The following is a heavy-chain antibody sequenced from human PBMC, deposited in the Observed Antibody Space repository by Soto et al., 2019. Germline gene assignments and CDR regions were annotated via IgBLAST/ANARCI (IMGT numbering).Heavy chain of an antibody. CDR3: AKASAGYHFDF. J-gene: IGHJ4*02. Sequence: PGGSLRLSCAASGFTVSSNYVNWVRQAPWKGLEWVSIIYSDGSTYYADSVKGRFTISRDNSKNTLYLQMNSLRAEDTALYYCAKASAGYHFDFWGQGTPVTVSS. CDR1: GFTVSSNY. V-gene: IGHV3-66*01. D-gene: IGHD3-16*02. CDR2: IYSDGST.